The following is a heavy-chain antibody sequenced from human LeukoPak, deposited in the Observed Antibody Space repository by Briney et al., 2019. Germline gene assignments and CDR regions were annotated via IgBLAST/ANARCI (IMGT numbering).Heavy chain of an antibody. CDR1: GGSISSSSYY. Sequence: SETLSLTCTVSGGSISSSSYYWGWIRQPPGKGLEWIGSIYYSGSTYYNPSLKSRVTISVDTSKNQVSLKLSSVTAADTAVYYCARTYRSWDYYYYYYMDVWGKGTTVTVSS. V-gene: IGHV4-39*07. J-gene: IGHJ6*03. CDR3: ARTYRSWDYYYYYYMDV. CDR2: IYYSGST. D-gene: IGHD4-11*01.